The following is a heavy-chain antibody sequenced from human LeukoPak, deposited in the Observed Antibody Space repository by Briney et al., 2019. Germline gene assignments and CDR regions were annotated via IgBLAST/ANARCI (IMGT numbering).Heavy chain of an antibody. D-gene: IGHD5-24*01. Sequence: SETLSLTCTVSGGSISSGGYYWSWIRQHPGKGLEWIGYIYYSGSTYYNPSLKSRVTISVDTSKNQFSLKLSSVTAADTAVYYCARGWRRDGYNLVNWFDPWGQGTLVTVSS. V-gene: IGHV4-31*03. J-gene: IGHJ5*02. CDR2: IYYSGST. CDR1: GGSISSGGYY. CDR3: ARGWRRDGYNLVNWFDP.